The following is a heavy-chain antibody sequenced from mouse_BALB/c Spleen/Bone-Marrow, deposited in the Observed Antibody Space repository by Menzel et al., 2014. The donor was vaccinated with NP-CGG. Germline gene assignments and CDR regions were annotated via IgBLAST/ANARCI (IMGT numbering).Heavy chain of an antibody. V-gene: IGHV1S41*01. CDR1: GYTFTSYW. J-gene: IGHJ2*01. Sequence: DLVKPGASVKLSCKASGYTFTSYWINWIKQRPGQGLEWIGRIAPGSGSTYYNEMFKGKAILTVDTSSSTAYIQLSSLSSEDSAVYFCADYSYDVNYWGQGTTLTVSS. D-gene: IGHD2-12*01. CDR3: ADYSYDVNY. CDR2: IAPGSGST.